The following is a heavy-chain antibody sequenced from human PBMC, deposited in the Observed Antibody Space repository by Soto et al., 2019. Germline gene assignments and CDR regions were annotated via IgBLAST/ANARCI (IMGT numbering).Heavy chain of an antibody. CDR3: ARGRPFDYYYYYMDV. CDR1: GYTFTSYD. V-gene: IGHV1-8*01. CDR2: MNPNSGNT. Sequence: ASVKVSCKASGYTFTSYDINWVRQATGQGLEWMGWMNPNSGNTGYAQKFQGRVTMTRNTSISTAYMELSSLRSEDTAVYYCARGRPFDYYYYYMDVWGKGTTVTVSS. J-gene: IGHJ6*03. D-gene: IGHD3-16*01.